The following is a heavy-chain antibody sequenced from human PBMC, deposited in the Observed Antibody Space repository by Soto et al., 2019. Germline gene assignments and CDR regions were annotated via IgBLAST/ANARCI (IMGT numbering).Heavy chain of an antibody. CDR3: ARHEQVFGGSCYSCWFDP. V-gene: IGHV4-39*01. Sequence: SETLSLTCTVSGGSISSSSYYWGWIRQPPGKGLEWIGSIYYSGSTYYNPSLKSRVTISVDTSKNQFSLKLSSVTAADTAVYYCARHEQVFGGSCYSCWFDPWGQGTLVTVSS. CDR2: IYYSGST. CDR1: GGSISSSSYY. D-gene: IGHD2-15*01. J-gene: IGHJ5*02.